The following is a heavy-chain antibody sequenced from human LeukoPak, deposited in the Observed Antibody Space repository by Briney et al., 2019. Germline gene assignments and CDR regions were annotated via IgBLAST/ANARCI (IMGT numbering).Heavy chain of an antibody. CDR1: GYTFTSYD. J-gene: IGHJ5*02. V-gene: IGHV1-8*01. Sequence: ASVKVSCKASGYTFTSYDINWVRQATGQGLEWMGWMNPNSGNTGYAQKFQGRVTMTRNTSISTAYMELSSLRSGDTAVYYCARVGVPAAYNWFDPWGQGTLVTVSS. CDR2: MNPNSGNT. D-gene: IGHD2-2*01. CDR3: ARVGVPAAYNWFDP.